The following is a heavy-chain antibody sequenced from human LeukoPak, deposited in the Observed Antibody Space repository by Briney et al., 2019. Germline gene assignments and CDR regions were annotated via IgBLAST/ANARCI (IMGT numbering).Heavy chain of an antibody. CDR3: ARWKDSAAAFDY. Sequence: SETLSLTCAVYGGSFSGYYWSWIRQPPGKGLEWIGEINHSGSTNYNPSLESRVTISVDTSKNQFSLKLSSVTAADTAVYYCARWKDSAAAFDYWGQGTLVTVSS. V-gene: IGHV4-34*09. D-gene: IGHD6-13*01. J-gene: IGHJ4*02. CDR2: INHSGST. CDR1: GGSFSGYY.